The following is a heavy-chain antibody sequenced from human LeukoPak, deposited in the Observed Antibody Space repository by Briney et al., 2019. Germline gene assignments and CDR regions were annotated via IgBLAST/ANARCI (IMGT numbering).Heavy chain of an antibody. CDR2: TYYRSKWYF. CDR1: GDSVSSINGA. Sequence: SQTLSLTCAISGDSVSSINGAWNWIRQSPSRGPEWVGRTYYRSKWYFDYAESLKGRVTISPDTSKNQFSLQLSSVTPEDTAIYYCTRDLGNSGWYTFDFWGQGTLVTVSS. D-gene: IGHD6-19*01. V-gene: IGHV6-1*01. CDR3: TRDLGNSGWYTFDF. J-gene: IGHJ4*02.